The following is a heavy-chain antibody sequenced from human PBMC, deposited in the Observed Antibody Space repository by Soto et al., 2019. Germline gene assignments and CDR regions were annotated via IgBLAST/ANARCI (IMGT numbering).Heavy chain of an antibody. CDR1: GFTFNIYA. D-gene: IGHD3-22*01. Sequence: EVQLLESGGDLIQPGGSLRLSCAASGFTFNIYAMTWVRQAPGKGLEWVSAISRYGDITYYADSVEGRFTISRDNSKNTLYRQMNRLRAEDTAVYYCAKDRYLDHDSRGYLFDNWGQGTLVTVSS. V-gene: IGHV3-23*01. CDR3: AKDRYLDHDSRGYLFDN. J-gene: IGHJ4*02. CDR2: ISRYGDIT.